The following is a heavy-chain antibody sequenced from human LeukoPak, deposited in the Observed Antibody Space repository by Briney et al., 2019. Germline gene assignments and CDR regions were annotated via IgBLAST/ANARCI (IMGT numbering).Heavy chain of an antibody. CDR1: GFTFSSYS. D-gene: IGHD2-2*01. CDR2: ISSSSSYI. J-gene: IGHJ6*03. CDR3: ARAGGSTRTEYYMDV. V-gene: IGHV3-21*01. Sequence: PGGSLRLSCAASGFTFSSYSMNWVRQAPGKGLEWVSSISSSSSYIYYADSVKGRFTISRDNAKNSLYLQMNSLRAEDTAVYYCARAGGSTRTEYYMDVWGKGTTVTVSS.